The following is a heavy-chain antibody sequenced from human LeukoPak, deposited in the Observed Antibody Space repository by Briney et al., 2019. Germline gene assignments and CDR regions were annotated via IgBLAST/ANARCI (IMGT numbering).Heavy chain of an antibody. J-gene: IGHJ6*02. D-gene: IGHD3-22*01. CDR3: ARGDYYDSSGYRYYYGMDV. Sequence: GASVKVSCKASGYTFTGYYMHWVRQAPGQGLEWMGWINPNSGGTNYAQKFQGRVTMTRDTSISTAYMELSRLRSDDTAVYYCARGDYYDSSGYRYYYGMDVWGQGTTVTVSS. CDR1: GYTFTGYY. CDR2: INPNSGGT. V-gene: IGHV1-2*02.